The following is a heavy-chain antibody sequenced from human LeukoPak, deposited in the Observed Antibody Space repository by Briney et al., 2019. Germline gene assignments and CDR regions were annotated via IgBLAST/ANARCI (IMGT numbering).Heavy chain of an antibody. CDR3: ARDYDEGFDY. Sequence: GGPLRLSCAGSGFTFSNYALSWVRLAPGKGVEWVSAISGSGGRTYYADSVKGRFTISRDNTKSAIYLQMNTLRAEDTAVYYCARDYDEGFDYWGQGTLVTVSS. V-gene: IGHV3-23*01. CDR2: ISGSGGRT. J-gene: IGHJ4*02. D-gene: IGHD5-12*01. CDR1: GFTFSNYA.